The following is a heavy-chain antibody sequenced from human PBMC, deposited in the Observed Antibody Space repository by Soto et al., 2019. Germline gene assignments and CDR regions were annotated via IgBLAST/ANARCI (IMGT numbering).Heavy chain of an antibody. Sequence: GGSLRLSCAASGFTFSSYSMNWVRQAPGKGLEWVSYISSSSSTIYYANSVKGRLTISRDNAKNSLYLQMNSLRDADTAVYYCARMLALAVAGTDYYYGMDVWGQGTTVTVSS. D-gene: IGHD6-19*01. CDR3: ARMLALAVAGTDYYYGMDV. J-gene: IGHJ6*02. V-gene: IGHV3-48*02. CDR2: ISSSSSTI. CDR1: GFTFSSYS.